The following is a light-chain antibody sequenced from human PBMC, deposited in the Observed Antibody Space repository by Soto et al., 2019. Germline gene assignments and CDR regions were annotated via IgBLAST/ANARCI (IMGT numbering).Light chain of an antibody. Sequence: DVVMTQSPLSLPVTLGQPASMSCRSSQSLVHTDGNTYLNWFHQRPGQSPRRLIYKVSNRDPGVPDRFSGSGSGTDFTLEITMMEAEDVGVYYCLQGTHWPWTFGKGTKVEIK. V-gene: IGKV2-30*02. J-gene: IGKJ1*01. CDR3: LQGTHWPWT. CDR2: KVS. CDR1: QSLVHTDGNTY.